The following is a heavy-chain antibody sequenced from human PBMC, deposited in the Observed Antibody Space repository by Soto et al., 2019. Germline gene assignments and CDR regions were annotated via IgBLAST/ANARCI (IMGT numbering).Heavy chain of an antibody. CDR2: ISSNSNYK. Sequence: QVQLVESGGGLVKPGGSLRLSCAASGFTFSDYYMSWIRQAPGKGLEWISYISSNSNYKNHADYVRGRFTISRDNAKNSLYLQMNGLRAEDTAVYYCAPATGYYHTIGSDSWGQGTLVTVSS. CDR3: APATGYYHTIGSDS. V-gene: IGHV3-11*06. CDR1: GFTFSDYY. J-gene: IGHJ4*02. D-gene: IGHD3-22*01.